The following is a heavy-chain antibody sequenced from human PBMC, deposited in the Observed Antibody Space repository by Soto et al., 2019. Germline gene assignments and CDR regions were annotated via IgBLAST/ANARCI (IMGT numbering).Heavy chain of an antibody. CDR1: GCTFSSYT. CDR3: ARDNKSTHYYGSGSYSYYFEY. J-gene: IGHJ4*02. V-gene: IGHV1-69*04. D-gene: IGHD3-10*01. CDR2: IIPILGIA. Sequence: SVKVSCKASGCTFSSYTISWVRQAPGQGLEWMGRIIPILGIANYAQKFQGRVTITADKSTSTAYMELSSLRSEDTAVYYCARDNKSTHYYGSGSYSYYFEYWGQGTLVTVSS.